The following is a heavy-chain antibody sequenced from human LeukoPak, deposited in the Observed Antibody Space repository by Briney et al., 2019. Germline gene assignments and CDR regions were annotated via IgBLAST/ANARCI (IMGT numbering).Heavy chain of an antibody. CDR1: GYTFTNYG. J-gene: IGHJ3*02. Sequence: ASVRVSFMASGYTFTNYGISWVRQAPGQGREWMGWINAYNGNTNYAQKLQARVTMTTDTSTSTAYMELRSLRSDDAAGYYCARGGVSSGWYCLDAFDIWGQGTMVTVSS. V-gene: IGHV1-18*01. D-gene: IGHD6-19*01. CDR2: INAYNGNT. CDR3: ARGGVSSGWYCLDAFDI.